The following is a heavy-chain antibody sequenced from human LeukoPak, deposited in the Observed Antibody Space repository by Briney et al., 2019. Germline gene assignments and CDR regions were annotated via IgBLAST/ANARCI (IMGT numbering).Heavy chain of an antibody. D-gene: IGHD3-10*01. V-gene: IGHV3-66*01. CDR3: ARNTYYYGSGSYYAGKYYFDY. Sequence: GGSLRLSCAASGFTVSSNYMSWVRQAPGKGLEWVSVIYSGGSTYYADSVKGRFTISRDNSKNTLYLQMNSLRAEDTAVYYCARNTYYYGSGSYYAGKYYFDYWGQGTLVTVSS. CDR1: GFTVSSNY. J-gene: IGHJ4*02. CDR2: IYSGGST.